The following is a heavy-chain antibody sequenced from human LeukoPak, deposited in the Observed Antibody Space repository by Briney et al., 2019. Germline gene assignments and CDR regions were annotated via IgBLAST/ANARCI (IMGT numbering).Heavy chain of an antibody. Sequence: KPSETLSLTCTVSGGSISSYYWSWIRQPPGKGLEWIGYIYHSGSTNYNPSLKSRVTISVDTSKNQLSLKLSSVTAADTAVYYCARERRYYDAFDIWGQGTMVTVSS. CDR1: GGSISSYY. CDR2: IYHSGST. J-gene: IGHJ3*02. V-gene: IGHV4-59*01. CDR3: ARERRYYDAFDI. D-gene: IGHD1-26*01.